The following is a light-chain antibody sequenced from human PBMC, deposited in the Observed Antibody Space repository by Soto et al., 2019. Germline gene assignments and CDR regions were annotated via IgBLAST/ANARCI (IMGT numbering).Light chain of an antibody. Sequence: DIQMTQSPSSLSASVGDRVTITCRASLPISNYLAWYQQKPGKIPNLXIYAASTLQAGVPSRFSGSGAGTDCTRTISRLEPEDVEVDYCQLYGTSPKTFGQGTKVDIK. CDR1: LPISNY. CDR2: AAS. CDR3: QLYGTSPKT. J-gene: IGKJ1*01. V-gene: IGKV1-27*01.